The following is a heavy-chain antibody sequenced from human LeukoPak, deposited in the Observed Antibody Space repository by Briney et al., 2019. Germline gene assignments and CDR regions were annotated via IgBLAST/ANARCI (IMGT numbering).Heavy chain of an antibody. CDR3: ARNPVRISGGGPHRFDP. V-gene: IGHV3-21*01. D-gene: IGHD6-13*01. CDR1: GFSLNTFG. Sequence: GGSLRLSCTASGFSLNTFGMNWVRQAPGEGLEWVSSISSTSTYIYYADSVKGRFTISRDNAKNSLYLQMDSLRPEDTAVYYCARNPVRISGGGPHRFDPWGQGALVTVSS. J-gene: IGHJ5*02. CDR2: ISSTSTYI.